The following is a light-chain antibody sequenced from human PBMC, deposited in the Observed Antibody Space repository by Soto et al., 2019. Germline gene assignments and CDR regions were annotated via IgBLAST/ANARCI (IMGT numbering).Light chain of an antibody. CDR1: SSDVGGYNS. CDR3: SSFAGSDNVL. J-gene: IGLJ2*01. Sequence: QSVLTQPPSASGSPGQSVTISCTGTSSDVGGYNSVSWYQQHPGKAPKLMIYEVSQRPSGVPVRFSGSKSDNTASLTVSGLQAEDEADYYCSSFAGSDNVLFGGGTKLTVL. CDR2: EVS. V-gene: IGLV2-8*01.